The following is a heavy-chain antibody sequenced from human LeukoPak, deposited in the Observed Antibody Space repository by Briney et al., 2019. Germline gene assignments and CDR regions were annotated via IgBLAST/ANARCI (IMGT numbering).Heavy chain of an antibody. CDR3: AAATQAGTERWFDP. D-gene: IGHD1-1*01. CDR1: GYTFTGYY. CDR2: INPNSGGT. Sequence: GASVKVSCKASGYTFTGYYMHWVRQAPGQGLEWMGWINPNSGGTNYAQKFQGRVTMTRDTSISTVYMELSRLRSDDTAVYYCAAATQAGTERWFDPWGQGTLVTVSS. V-gene: IGHV1-2*02. J-gene: IGHJ5*02.